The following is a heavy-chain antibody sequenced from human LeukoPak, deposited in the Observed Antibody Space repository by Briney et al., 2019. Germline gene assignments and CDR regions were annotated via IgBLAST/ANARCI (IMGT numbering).Heavy chain of an antibody. D-gene: IGHD2-8*01. CDR2: ISYDGSNK. V-gene: IGHV3-30-3*01. Sequence: GGSLRLSCAASGFTFSCYAMHWVRQAPGKGLEWVAVISYDGSNKYYADSVKGRFTISRDNSKNTLYLQMNSLRAEDTAVYYCARARGVYYGMDVWGQGTTVTVSS. CDR1: GFTFSCYA. CDR3: ARARGVYYGMDV. J-gene: IGHJ6*02.